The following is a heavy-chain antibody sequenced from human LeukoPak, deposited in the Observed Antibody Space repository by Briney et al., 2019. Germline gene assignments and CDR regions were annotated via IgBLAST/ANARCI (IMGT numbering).Heavy chain of an antibody. D-gene: IGHD3-10*01. Sequence: GGSLRLSCAASGFTFSKYWLPWLRKAPGKGLEWVAFMSFDGSNEYYADSVKGRFTISRDNSKNTLYLQMNSLRAEDTAVYYCAKASLVRMSPSVRNYYMDVWGKGTTVTVSS. CDR3: AKASLVRMSPSVRNYYMDV. CDR1: GFTFSKYW. CDR2: MSFDGSNE. V-gene: IGHV3-30*18. J-gene: IGHJ6*03.